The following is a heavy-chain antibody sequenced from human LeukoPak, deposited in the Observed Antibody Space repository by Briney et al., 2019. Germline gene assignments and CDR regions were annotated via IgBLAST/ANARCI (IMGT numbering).Heavy chain of an antibody. CDR1: GFTFSSYS. D-gene: IGHD4-17*01. J-gene: IGHJ5*02. CDR2: ITSSSSYI. CDR3: ARGATDTTGWFDP. Sequence: SGGSLRLSCAASGFTFSSYSMNWVRQAPGKGLEWVSSITSSSSYIYYADSVKGRFTISRDNAKNSLYLQMNSLRAEDTATYYCARGATDTTGWFDPWGQGTLVTVSS. V-gene: IGHV3-21*01.